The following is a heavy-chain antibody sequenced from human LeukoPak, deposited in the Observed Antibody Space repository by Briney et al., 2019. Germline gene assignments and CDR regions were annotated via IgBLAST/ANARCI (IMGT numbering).Heavy chain of an antibody. Sequence: GGSLRLSCAASGFTVSSNYMSWVRQAPGKGLEWLANINQDGSEKYYVDSVKGRFTISRDNAKNSLYLQMNSLRAEDTAVYYCARVDWYKFDYWGQRTLVTVSS. CDR3: ARVDWYKFDY. CDR1: GFTVSSNY. V-gene: IGHV3-7*02. D-gene: IGHD3-9*01. J-gene: IGHJ4*02. CDR2: INQDGSEK.